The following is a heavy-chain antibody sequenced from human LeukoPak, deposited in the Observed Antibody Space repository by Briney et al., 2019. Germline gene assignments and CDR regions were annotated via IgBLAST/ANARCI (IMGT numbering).Heavy chain of an antibody. J-gene: IGHJ6*02. V-gene: IGHV4-61*08. D-gene: IGHD3-10*01. CDR1: GGSISSGGYY. Sequence: SETLSLTCTVSGGSISSGGYYWSWIRQHPGKGLEWIGYIYYSGSTNYNPSLKGRVTISVDTSKNQFSLKLSSVTAADTAVYYCARLISGRKEQYGSGYYYYGMDVWGQGTTVTVSS. CDR3: ARLISGRKEQYGSGYYYYGMDV. CDR2: IYYSGST.